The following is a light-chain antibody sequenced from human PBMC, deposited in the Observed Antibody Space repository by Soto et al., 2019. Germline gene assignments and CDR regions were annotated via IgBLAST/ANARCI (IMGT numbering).Light chain of an antibody. CDR3: SSYTTTNSWV. CDR2: AVN. Sequence: QSALIQPASVSGSPGQSLIISCTGTGGDFGSSTYVSWYQQHSDKAPKVVIYAVNKRPSGVSSRFSGAKSGSTASLTISGLQGDDEATYFCSSYTTTNSWVFGGGTKVTVL. CDR1: GGDFGSSTY. V-gene: IGLV2-14*01. J-gene: IGLJ3*02.